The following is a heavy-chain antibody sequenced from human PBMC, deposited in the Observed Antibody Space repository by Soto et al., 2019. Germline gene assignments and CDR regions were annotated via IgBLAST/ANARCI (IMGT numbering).Heavy chain of an antibody. CDR2: ISSSGSTI. CDR3: AREGRYSSGCHDY. V-gene: IGHV3-48*03. J-gene: IGHJ4*02. D-gene: IGHD6-19*01. Sequence: GGSLRLSCAASGFTFSSYEMNWVRQATGKGLEWVSYISSSGSTIYYADSVKGRFTISRDNAKNSLYLQMNSLRAEDTAVYYCAREGRYSSGCHDYWGQGTLVTVSS. CDR1: GFTFSSYE.